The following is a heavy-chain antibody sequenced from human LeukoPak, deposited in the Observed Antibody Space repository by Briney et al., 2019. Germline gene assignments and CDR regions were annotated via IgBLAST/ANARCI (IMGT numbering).Heavy chain of an antibody. D-gene: IGHD1-1*01. V-gene: IGHV3-11*05. J-gene: IGHJ3*01. CDR2: ISTGGSYI. CDR3: ARDYNWPDVFDL. CDR1: GVTFSNYY. Sequence: GGSLRLSCAASGVTFSNYYMNWIRQAPGKGLEWVSCISTGGSYISYADTVKGRFTISRDNAKNSLYLQMNSLRAEDTAVYYCARDYNWPDVFDLWGQGTMVTVSS.